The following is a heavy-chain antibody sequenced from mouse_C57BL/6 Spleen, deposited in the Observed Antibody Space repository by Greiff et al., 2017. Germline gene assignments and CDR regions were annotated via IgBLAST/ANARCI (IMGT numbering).Heavy chain of an antibody. CDR1: GFTFSSYA. Sequence: DVQLVESGGGLVKPGGSLKLSCAASGFTFSSYAMSWVRQTPEKRLEWVATISDGGSYTYYPDNVKGRFTISRDNAKNNLYLQMSHLKSEDTAMYYCARGTNWDVGDYFDYWGQGTTLTVSS. J-gene: IGHJ2*01. D-gene: IGHD4-1*01. V-gene: IGHV5-4*01. CDR2: ISDGGSYT. CDR3: ARGTNWDVGDYFDY.